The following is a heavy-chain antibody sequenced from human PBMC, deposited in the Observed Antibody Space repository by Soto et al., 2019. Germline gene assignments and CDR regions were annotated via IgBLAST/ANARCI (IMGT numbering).Heavy chain of an antibody. CDR3: ARDRLYYDSSGYLGYYGMDV. CDR2: IYYSGST. Sequence: TLSLTCTVSGGSISSGGYYWSWIRQHPGKGLEWIGYIYYSGSTYYSPSLKSRVTISVDTSKNQFSLKLSSVTAADTAVYYCARDRLYYDSSGYLGYYGMDVWGQGTTVTGSS. D-gene: IGHD3-22*01. V-gene: IGHV4-31*03. CDR1: GGSISSGGYY. J-gene: IGHJ6*02.